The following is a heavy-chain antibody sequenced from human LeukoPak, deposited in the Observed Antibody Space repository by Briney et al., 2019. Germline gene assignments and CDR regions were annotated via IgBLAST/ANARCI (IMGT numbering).Heavy chain of an antibody. CDR3: ARGPGSVVVVNFDR. CDR1: GGPFSGYQ. V-gene: IGHV4-34*01. J-gene: IGHJ4*02. Sequence: SETLSLTCAVYGGPFSGYQWIWIRQPPGKGLEWIGEINHSGSTIYNPSLRSRVTISVDTSKIQFSLKLSSTTAADTAVYYCARGPGSVVVVNFDRWGQGTLVIVSS. CDR2: INHSGST. D-gene: IGHD2-21*01.